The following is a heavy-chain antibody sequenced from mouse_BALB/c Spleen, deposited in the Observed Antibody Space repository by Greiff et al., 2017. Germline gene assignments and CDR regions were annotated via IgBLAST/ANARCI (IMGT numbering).Heavy chain of an antibody. CDR2: IRNKANGYTT. V-gene: IGHV7-3*02. D-gene: IGHD1-1*01. CDR3: ARSYYGTYAMDY. J-gene: IGHJ4*01. CDR1: GFTFTDYY. Sequence: EVQLVESGGGLVQPGGSLRLSCATSGFTFTDYYMSWVRQPPGKALEWLGFIRNKANGYTTEYSASVKGRFTISRDNSQSILYLQMNTLRAEDSATYYCARSYYGTYAMDYWGQGTSVTVSS.